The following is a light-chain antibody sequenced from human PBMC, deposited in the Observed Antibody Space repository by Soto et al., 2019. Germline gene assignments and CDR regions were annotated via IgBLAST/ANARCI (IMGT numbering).Light chain of an antibody. Sequence: IQMTQSPSSVSASVGDTVTLSCQTSHGVSGWLAWYQQKPGKAPTLLIYTVANLQSGVPSRFSGSGSGTDFSLTITILQPEDFATYFRQQGKTFPFTFGPGTKVEVK. J-gene: IGKJ3*01. CDR2: TVA. CDR1: HGVSGW. V-gene: IGKV1-12*01. CDR3: QQGKTFPFT.